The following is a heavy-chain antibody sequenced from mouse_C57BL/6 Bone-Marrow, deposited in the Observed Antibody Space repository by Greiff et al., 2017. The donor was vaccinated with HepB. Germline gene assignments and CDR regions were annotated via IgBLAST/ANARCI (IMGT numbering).Heavy chain of an antibody. Sequence: QVQLQQPGAELVKPGASVKLSCKASGYTFPSYWMHWVKQRPGRGLEWIGRIDPISGGTKYNEKFKSKATLTVDKPSSTAYMQLSSLTSEDSAVYYCGRGSYYGSSCDAMDYWGQGTSVTVSS. D-gene: IGHD1-1*01. V-gene: IGHV1-72*01. J-gene: IGHJ4*01. CDR3: GRGSYYGSSCDAMDY. CDR2: IDPISGGT. CDR1: GYTFPSYW.